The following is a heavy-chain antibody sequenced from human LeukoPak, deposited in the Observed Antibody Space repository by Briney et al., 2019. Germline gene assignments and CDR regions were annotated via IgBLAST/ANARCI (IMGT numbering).Heavy chain of an antibody. CDR3: ASFSDYYDSSGKPNLFDY. J-gene: IGHJ4*02. CDR2: ISAYNGNT. Sequence: GASVKVSCKASGYTFTSYGISRVRQAPGQGLEWMGWISAYNGNTNYAQKLQGRVTMTTDTSTSTAYMELRSLRSDDTAVYYCASFSDYYDSSGKPNLFDYWGQGTLVTVSS. D-gene: IGHD3-22*01. CDR1: GYTFTSYG. V-gene: IGHV1-18*01.